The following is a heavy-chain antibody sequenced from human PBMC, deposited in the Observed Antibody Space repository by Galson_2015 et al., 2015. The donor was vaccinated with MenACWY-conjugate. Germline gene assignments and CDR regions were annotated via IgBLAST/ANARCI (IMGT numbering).Heavy chain of an antibody. CDR1: GFRFRSYT. CDR3: VRAEGWLRSAFDI. Sequence: LRLSCSASGFRFRSYTLYWVRQAPGKGLEWVSVVSYDGSSKYYADSVKGRFTISRDNSKNTVSLQMNSLRPEDTAVYYCVRAEGWLRSAFDIWGQGTMVTVSS. J-gene: IGHJ3*02. D-gene: IGHD5-24*01. V-gene: IGHV3-30*01. CDR2: VSYDGSSK.